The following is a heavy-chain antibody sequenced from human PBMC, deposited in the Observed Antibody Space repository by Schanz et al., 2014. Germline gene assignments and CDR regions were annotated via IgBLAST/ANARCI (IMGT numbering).Heavy chain of an antibody. CDR1: GGSIKRGDTY. CDR3: ARGHDYSPVEY. V-gene: IGHV4-31*03. Sequence: QVQLQESGPRLVKPSQTLSLTCTVAGGSIKRGDTYWNWIRQQPGKGLEWIGYIYSGSSYFNPSLKSRVTITGDASKNQFPLTLSSVTVADTAVYYCARGHDYSPVEYWGQGVLVSVSS. CDR2: IYSGSS. J-gene: IGHJ4*02. D-gene: IGHD4-4*01.